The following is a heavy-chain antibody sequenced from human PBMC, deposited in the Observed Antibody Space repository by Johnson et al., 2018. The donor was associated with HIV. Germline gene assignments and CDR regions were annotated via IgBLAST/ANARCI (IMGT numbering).Heavy chain of an antibody. V-gene: IGHV3-33*03. Sequence: QMQLVESGGGVVRPGRSLRLSCVASGFSFSAYAIHWVRQAPGQGLEWVAVIWYDGHFTYYGESVKGRFTISRDSAKNSLYLQMNSLRAEDTALYYCARGVSSGYYSNAFDVWGQGTMATVSS. CDR2: IWYDGHFT. CDR1: GFSFSAYA. CDR3: ARGVSSGYYSNAFDV. D-gene: IGHD3-22*01. J-gene: IGHJ3*01.